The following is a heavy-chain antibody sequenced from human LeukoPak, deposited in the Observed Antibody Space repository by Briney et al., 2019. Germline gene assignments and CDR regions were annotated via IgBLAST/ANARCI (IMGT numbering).Heavy chain of an antibody. J-gene: IGHJ4*02. CDR1: GFTFNTYI. CDR2: MSHSGTSI. V-gene: IGHV3-30*14. CDR3: AKDIVAAGLFFDY. D-gene: IGHD6-13*01. Sequence: GGSLRLSCAASGFTFNTYIMHWVRQSPGKGLEWVAVMSHSGTSIDYADSVKGRFTISRDNSKNTLYLQMNGLQTDDTAVYYCAKDIVAAGLFFDYWGQGTLVTVSS.